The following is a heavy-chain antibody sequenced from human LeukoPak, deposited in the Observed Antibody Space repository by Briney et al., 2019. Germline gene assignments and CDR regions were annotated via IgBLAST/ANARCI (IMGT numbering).Heavy chain of an antibody. V-gene: IGHV3-21*01. Sequence: GGSLRLSCAASGFTFSSYSMNWVRQAPGKGLEWVSSISRSSTYIYYADSVKGRFTISRDNAKTSLYLQMNSLRAEDTAVYYCALSGSYPTYYFDYWGQGSLVIVSS. CDR2: ISRSSTYI. CDR3: ALSGSYPTYYFDY. D-gene: IGHD3-10*01. J-gene: IGHJ4*02. CDR1: GFTFSSYS.